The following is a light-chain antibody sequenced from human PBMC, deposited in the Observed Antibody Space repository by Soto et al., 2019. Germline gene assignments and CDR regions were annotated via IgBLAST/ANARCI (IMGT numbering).Light chain of an antibody. Sequence: QTVVTQEPSFSVSPGGTVTLTCGLTSGSVSTTYYPSWYQQTPGQAPRTLIYSTNIRSSGVPDRCSGSILGNKAALTITGAQADDASDYHCMLYMGGGLVVFGGGTKLTVL. CDR2: STN. CDR1: SGSVSTTYY. J-gene: IGLJ2*01. V-gene: IGLV8-61*01. CDR3: MLYMGGGLVV.